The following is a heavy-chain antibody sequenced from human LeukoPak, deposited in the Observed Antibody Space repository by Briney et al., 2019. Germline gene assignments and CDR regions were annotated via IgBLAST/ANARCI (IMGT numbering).Heavy chain of an antibody. CDR2: IYSGGST. D-gene: IGHD2-8*02. Sequence: PGGSLRLSCAASGFTVSSNYMSWVRQAPGKGLEWVSVIYSGGSTYYADSVKGRFTISRDNSKNTLYLQMNSLRAEDTAVYYCARVRTDYWDPGWFDPWGQGTLVTVSS. J-gene: IGHJ5*02. V-gene: IGHV3-66*01. CDR1: GFTVSSNY. CDR3: ARVRTDYWDPGWFDP.